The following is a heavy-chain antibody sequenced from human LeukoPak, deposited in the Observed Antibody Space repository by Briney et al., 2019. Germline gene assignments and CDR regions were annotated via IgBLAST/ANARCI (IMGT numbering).Heavy chain of an antibody. J-gene: IGHJ6*04. CDR1: GYTFTGYY. V-gene: IGHV1-2*04. CDR3: ARGSLTMARGVNHYYYYYGMDV. Sequence: ASVKVSCKASGYTFTGYYMHWVRQAPGQGLEWMGWINPNSGGTNYAQKFQGWVTMTRDTSISTAYMELSRLRSDDTAVYYCARGSLTMARGVNHYYYYYGMDVWGKGTTVTVSS. D-gene: IGHD3-10*01. CDR2: INPNSGGT.